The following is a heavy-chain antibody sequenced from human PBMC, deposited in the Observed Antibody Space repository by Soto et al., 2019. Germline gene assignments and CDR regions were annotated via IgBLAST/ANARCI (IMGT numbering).Heavy chain of an antibody. J-gene: IGHJ5*02. CDR3: ARDSSGGRFWFDP. CDR2: IYDSENT. Sequence: SETLSLTCTVPGGSISSGGYYWSWIRQHPGKGLEWIGYIYDSENTYHNPSLESRVSMSIDTSENQFSLKLSSVTAADTAAYYCARDSSGGRFWFDPWGQGTLVTVSS. V-gene: IGHV4-31*03. CDR1: GGSISSGGYY. D-gene: IGHD2-15*01.